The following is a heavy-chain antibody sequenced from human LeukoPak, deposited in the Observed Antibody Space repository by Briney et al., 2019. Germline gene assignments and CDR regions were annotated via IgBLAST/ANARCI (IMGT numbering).Heavy chain of an antibody. D-gene: IGHD4-11*01. CDR3: ARAYSTYHMDV. CDR2: ISYDGSDK. CDR1: AFTFNSYT. J-gene: IGHJ6*03. V-gene: IGHV3-30*04. Sequence: PGGSLRLSCAASAFTFNSYTMHWVRQAPGKGLEWVALISYDGSDKYYADSVRGRFTVSRDNSKNTLYLQMNSLRAEDTAVYYCARAYSTYHMDVWGKGTTVTVSS.